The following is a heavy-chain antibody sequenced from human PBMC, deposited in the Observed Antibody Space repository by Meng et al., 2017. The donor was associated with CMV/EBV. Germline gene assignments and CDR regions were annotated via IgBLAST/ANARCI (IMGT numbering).Heavy chain of an antibody. Sequence: SVKVSCKASGGTFSSYTISWVRQAPGQGLEWMGRIIPILGIANYAQKFQGGVTITADKSTSTAYMELSSLRSEDTAVYYCARDGRYCSSTSCYVVGNYYYYYGMDVWGQGTTVTVSS. J-gene: IGHJ6*02. D-gene: IGHD2-2*01. V-gene: IGHV1-69*04. CDR2: IIPILGIA. CDR3: ARDGRYCSSTSCYVVGNYYYYYGMDV. CDR1: GGTFSSYT.